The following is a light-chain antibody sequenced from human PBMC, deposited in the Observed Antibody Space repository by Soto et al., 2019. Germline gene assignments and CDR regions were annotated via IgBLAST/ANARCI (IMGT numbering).Light chain of an antibody. CDR2: WAS. J-gene: IGKJ4*01. CDR1: QSVLYRSNNKNN. Sequence: DIVMTQSPDSLAVSLGARATINCKSSQSVLYRSNNKNNLAWYQQKPGQPPKLLISWASTRESGVPDRFSGSGSGTDFTLTISSLQAEDVAVYYCQQYYSTPLTFGGGTKVEIK. CDR3: QQYYSTPLT. V-gene: IGKV4-1*01.